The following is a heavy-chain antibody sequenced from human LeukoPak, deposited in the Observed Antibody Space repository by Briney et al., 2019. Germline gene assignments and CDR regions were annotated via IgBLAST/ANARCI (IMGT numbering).Heavy chain of an antibody. V-gene: IGHV1-2*02. CDR1: GYTFTGYY. Sequence: ASVKVSCKASGYTFTGYYMHWVRQAPGQGLEWMGWINPNSGGTNYAQKFQGRVTMTRDTSISTAYMELSRLRSDDTAVYYCARDLFGSWYLDYYYYHMDVWGKGTTVTVSS. J-gene: IGHJ6*03. CDR2: INPNSGGT. CDR3: ARDLFGSWYLDYYYYHMDV. D-gene: IGHD6-13*01.